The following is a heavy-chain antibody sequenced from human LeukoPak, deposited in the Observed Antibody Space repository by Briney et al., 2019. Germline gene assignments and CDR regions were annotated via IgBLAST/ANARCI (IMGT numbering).Heavy chain of an antibody. Sequence: PGGSLRLSCAASGFTFSSSGMHWVRQAPATGLEWVAVILYNGSNKYYADSVKGRFTISRDNSKNTLYLQMNSLRVEDAAVYYCARAGGYCSGGSCYRGYSWFDPWGQGTLVTVSS. CDR1: GFTFSSSG. CDR2: ILYNGSNK. D-gene: IGHD2-15*01. J-gene: IGHJ5*02. V-gene: IGHV3-33*01. CDR3: ARAGGYCSGGSCYRGYSWFDP.